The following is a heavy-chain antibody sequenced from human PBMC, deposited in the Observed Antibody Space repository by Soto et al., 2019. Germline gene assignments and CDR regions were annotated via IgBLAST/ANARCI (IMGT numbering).Heavy chain of an antibody. CDR3: ARDGYYYDTLWGSEMGIHAFDI. CDR2: IYHSGST. D-gene: IGHD3-22*01. CDR1: GYSISSGYY. Sequence: PSGTLSLTCAVSGYSISSGYYWGWIRQPPGKGLEWIGSIYHSGSTYYNPSLKSRVTISVDTSKNQFSLKLSSVTAADTAVYYCARDGYYYDTLWGSEMGIHAFDIWGQGTMVT. J-gene: IGHJ3*02. V-gene: IGHV4-38-2*02.